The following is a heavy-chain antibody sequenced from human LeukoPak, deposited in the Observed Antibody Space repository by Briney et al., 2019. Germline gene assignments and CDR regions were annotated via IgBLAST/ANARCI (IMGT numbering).Heavy chain of an antibody. CDR3: ARESPPADY. Sequence: SETLSLTCSVSGYSIKSVYFWAWIRQPPGKGPEWIGSIHHGGTTYYNPSLKNRVTISVDTSKNQFSLKLSAVTAADTAVFYCARESPPADYWGQGTLVTVSS. CDR1: GYSIKSVYF. CDR2: IHHGGTT. V-gene: IGHV4-38-2*02. J-gene: IGHJ4*02.